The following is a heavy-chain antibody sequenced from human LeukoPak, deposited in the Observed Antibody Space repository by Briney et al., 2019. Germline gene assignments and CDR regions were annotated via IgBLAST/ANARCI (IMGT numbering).Heavy chain of an antibody. CDR1: GFTFSSCA. J-gene: IGHJ3*02. CDR3: AKDDYDSSGYPNAFHI. CDR2: ISDGGGTT. V-gene: IGHV3-23*01. Sequence: GGSLRLSCAASGFTFSSCAMSWVRQAPGKGLEWVSGISDGGGTTNYADAVKGRFTISRDKSKNTLFLQTNSLRAEDTAVYYCAKDDYDSSGYPNAFHIWGQGTMVTVSS. D-gene: IGHD3-22*01.